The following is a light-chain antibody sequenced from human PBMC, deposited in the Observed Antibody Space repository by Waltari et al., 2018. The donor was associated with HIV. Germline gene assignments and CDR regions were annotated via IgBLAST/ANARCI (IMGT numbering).Light chain of an antibody. J-gene: IGKJ2*01. CDR1: QLLTCSY. V-gene: IGKV3-20*01. CDR2: AAS. Sequence: EIVFTPSPCPLSLSPGESTTLTSSASQLLTCSYLAWYQQKPGQAPRLLIYAASSRATGIPDRFSGSGSGTDFTLTISRLEPEDFAVYYCQQYGSSPYTFGQGTKLEIK. CDR3: QQYGSSPYT.